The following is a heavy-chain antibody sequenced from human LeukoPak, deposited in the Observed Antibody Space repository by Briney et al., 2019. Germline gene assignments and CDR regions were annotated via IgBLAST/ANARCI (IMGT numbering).Heavy chain of an antibody. D-gene: IGHD3-22*01. Sequence: GESLKISCKASGYSFISYWIGWVRQMPGKGLEWMGIIYPGDSDTRYSPSFQGQVTISADKSISTAYLQWSSLKASDTAMYYCARRGGFDSRGYYSDFDSLGQGTQVTVSS. J-gene: IGHJ4*02. CDR2: IYPGDSDT. CDR3: ARRGGFDSRGYYSDFDS. CDR1: GYSFISYW. V-gene: IGHV5-51*01.